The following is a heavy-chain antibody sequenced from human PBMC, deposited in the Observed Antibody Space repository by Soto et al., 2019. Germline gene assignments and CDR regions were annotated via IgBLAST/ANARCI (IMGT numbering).Heavy chain of an antibody. CDR3: ARDPNGGIVATMDFDY. Sequence: QVQLVESGGGLVKPGGSLRLSCAASGFTFSDYYMSWIRQAPGKGLEWASDISSSGSTIYYADSVKSRFTISRDNGKNSLYLQMNSLRAEDTAVYYCARDPNGGIVATMDFDYWGQGSLVTVSS. CDR2: ISSSGSTI. J-gene: IGHJ4*02. CDR1: GFTFSDYY. V-gene: IGHV3-11*01. D-gene: IGHD5-12*01.